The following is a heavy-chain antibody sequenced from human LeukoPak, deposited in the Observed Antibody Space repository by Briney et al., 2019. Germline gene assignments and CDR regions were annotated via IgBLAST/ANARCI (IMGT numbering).Heavy chain of an antibody. CDR1: GGSISSTTYY. Sequence: SETLSLTCIVSGGSISSTTYYWGWIRQPPGKRLEWIGSIYYSGNTYYNPSLKSRVTISVDTSKNQFSLKLSSVTAADTAVYYCARLPYKKEATGAFDIWGQGTMVTVSS. D-gene: IGHD1-26*01. J-gene: IGHJ3*02. CDR3: ARLPYKKEATGAFDI. CDR2: IYYSGNT. V-gene: IGHV4-39*01.